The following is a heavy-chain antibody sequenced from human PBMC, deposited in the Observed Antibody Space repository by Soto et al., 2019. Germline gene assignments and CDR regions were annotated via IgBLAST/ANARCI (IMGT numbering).Heavy chain of an antibody. V-gene: IGHV3-66*01. CDR3: ARVVEEICSSARCSGGAFDI. J-gene: IGHJ3*02. CDR2: IYSGGST. Sequence: EVQLVESGGGLVQPGGSLRLSCAVSGFTVSTYYMSWVRQAPGKGLEWVSVIYSGGSTSYADSVKGRFTISRDNSKNTLYLQMNSLRAEDTAVYYCARVVEEICSSARCSGGAFDIWGQGTMVTVSS. D-gene: IGHD2-2*01. CDR1: GFTVSTYY.